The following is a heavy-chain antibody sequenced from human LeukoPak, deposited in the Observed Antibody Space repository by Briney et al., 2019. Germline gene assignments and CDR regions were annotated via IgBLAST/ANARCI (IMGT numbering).Heavy chain of an antibody. D-gene: IGHD3-16*01. Sequence: SETLSLTCAVYGGSFSGYYWSWIRQPPGKGLEWIGEINHSGSTNYNPSLKSRVTISVDTSKNQFSLKLSSVTAADTAVYYCARWGGHAFDIWGQGTMVTVSS. CDR2: INHSGST. J-gene: IGHJ3*02. CDR3: ARWGGHAFDI. CDR1: GGSFSGYY. V-gene: IGHV4-34*01.